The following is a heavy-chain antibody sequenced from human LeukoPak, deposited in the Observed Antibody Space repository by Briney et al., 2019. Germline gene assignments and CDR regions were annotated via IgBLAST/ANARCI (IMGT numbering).Heavy chain of an antibody. Sequence: PGGSLRLSCAASGFTFSSYAMHWVRQAPGKGLEWVAVISYDGSNKYYADSVKGRFTISRDNSKNTLYLQMNSLRAEDTAVYYCARVRYSSGQISDYWGQGTLVTVSS. CDR2: ISYDGSNK. D-gene: IGHD6-19*01. V-gene: IGHV3-30-3*01. CDR3: ARVRYSSGQISDY. J-gene: IGHJ4*02. CDR1: GFTFSSYA.